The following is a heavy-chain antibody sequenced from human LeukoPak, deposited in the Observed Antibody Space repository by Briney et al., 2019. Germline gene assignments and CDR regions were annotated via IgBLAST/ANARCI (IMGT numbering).Heavy chain of an antibody. J-gene: IGHJ5*02. V-gene: IGHV4-4*09. CDR2: IYTSGST. CDR3: ARGHLWFGELLNWFDP. CDR1: GGSISSYY. D-gene: IGHD3-10*01. Sequence: SETLSLTCTVSGGSISSYYWSWIRQPPGKGLEWIGYIYTSGSTNYNPSLKSRVTISVDTSKNQFSLKLSSVTAADTAVYYCARGHLWFGELLNWFDPWGQGTLVTVSS.